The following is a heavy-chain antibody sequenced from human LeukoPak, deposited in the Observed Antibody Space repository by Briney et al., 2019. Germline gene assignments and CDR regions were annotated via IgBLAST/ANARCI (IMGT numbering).Heavy chain of an antibody. V-gene: IGHV3-30*03. CDR2: ISSDGSKK. J-gene: IGHJ6*02. CDR3: ASYDSSGYPPGRGMDV. CDR1: GFTFSSYG. D-gene: IGHD3-22*01. Sequence: GRSLRLSCAASGFTFSSYGTHWVRQAPGKGLEWVAVISSDGSKKYYADSVKGRFSISRDNSKNTLYLQMNSLRAEDTAVYYCASYDSSGYPPGRGMDVWGQGTTVTVSS.